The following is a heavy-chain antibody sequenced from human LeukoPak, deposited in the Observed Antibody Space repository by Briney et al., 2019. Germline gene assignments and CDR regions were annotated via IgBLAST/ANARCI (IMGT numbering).Heavy chain of an antibody. CDR1: GFTFRSYG. CDR3: ATAVASSSGWYADY. D-gene: IGHD6-19*01. CDR2: IWYDGSNK. J-gene: IGHJ4*02. Sequence: GGSLRLSCAASGFTFRSYGMHWVPQAPGKGLEWVAVIWYDGSNKYYADSVKGRFTVSRDNSKNTLYLQMNSLRAEDTAVYYCATAVASSSGWYADYWGQGTLVTVSS. V-gene: IGHV3-33*01.